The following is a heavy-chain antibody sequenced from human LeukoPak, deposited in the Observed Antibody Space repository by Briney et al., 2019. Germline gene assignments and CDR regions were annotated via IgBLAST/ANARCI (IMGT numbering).Heavy chain of an antibody. D-gene: IGHD6-19*01. J-gene: IGHJ4*02. CDR1: GFTFSSYE. CDR2: ISSSGSTI. CDR3: ARSTAVAGTGYDY. V-gene: IGHV3-48*03. Sequence: GGSLRLSCAASGFTFSSYEMNWVRQAPGKGLEWVSYISSSGSTIYYADSVKGRFTISRDNAKNTLYLQMDSLRAEDTAVYYCARSTAVAGTGYDYWGQGTLVTVSS.